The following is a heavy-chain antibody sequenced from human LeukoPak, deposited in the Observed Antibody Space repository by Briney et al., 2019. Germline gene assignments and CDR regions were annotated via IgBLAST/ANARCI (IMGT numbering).Heavy chain of an antibody. J-gene: IGHJ5*02. CDR2: ISAYNGNT. CDR3: ARVVPAAIRNWFDP. CDR1: GYTFTGYY. D-gene: IGHD2-2*01. V-gene: IGHV1-18*04. Sequence: ASVKVSCKASGYTFTGYYMHWVRQAPGQGLEWMGWISAYNGNTNYAQKLQGRVTMTTDTSTSTAYMELRSLRSDDTAVYYCARVVPAAIRNWFDPWGQGTLVTVSS.